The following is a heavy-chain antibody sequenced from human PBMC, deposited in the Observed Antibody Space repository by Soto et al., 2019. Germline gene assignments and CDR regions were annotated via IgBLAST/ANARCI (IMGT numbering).Heavy chain of an antibody. CDR2: ISGSGIST. V-gene: IGHV3-23*01. D-gene: IGHD2-2*01. CDR3: VKPLVITASYYYYDMDV. CDR1: GFTFSTYP. J-gene: IGHJ6*02. Sequence: EAQLLESGGGLVQPGGSLRLSCAASGFTFSTYPMSWVRQAPGKGLEWVSGISGSGISTYYTDSVKGRFTISRDNSKNTVFLQMNSLRDEDTAVYYCVKPLVITASYYYYDMDVWGQGTTVTVSS.